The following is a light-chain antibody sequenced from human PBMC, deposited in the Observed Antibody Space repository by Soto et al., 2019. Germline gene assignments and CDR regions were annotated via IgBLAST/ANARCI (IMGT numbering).Light chain of an antibody. CDR3: QQRQHWSTATT. J-gene: IGKJ5*01. V-gene: IGKV3-11*01. CDR1: QNISVN. CDR2: AAY. Sequence: QSPSTLSWVCGKKANLSFSASQNISVNLAWYRQKHGQAPRTLIHAAYTTATGIPARFSGSGCGTAFTLTTSSLDTEDLAVYSCQQRQHWSTATTFGQGTRLEI.